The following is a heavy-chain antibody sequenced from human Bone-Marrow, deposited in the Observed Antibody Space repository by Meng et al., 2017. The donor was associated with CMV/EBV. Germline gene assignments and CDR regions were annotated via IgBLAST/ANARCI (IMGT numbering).Heavy chain of an antibody. CDR3: ARDSGVDRDFWFDP. CDR2: ISYSGST. J-gene: IGHJ5*02. Sequence: SEPLSLTCIVSGGSISTYYWSWIRQPPGKRLEWFGYISYSGSTNYNPSLKSRVTISVDTSKNQFSLKLSSVTAADTAVYYCARDSGVDRDFWFDPWGPGTLVTVSS. CDR1: GGSISTYY. D-gene: IGHD3-10*01. V-gene: IGHV4-59*01.